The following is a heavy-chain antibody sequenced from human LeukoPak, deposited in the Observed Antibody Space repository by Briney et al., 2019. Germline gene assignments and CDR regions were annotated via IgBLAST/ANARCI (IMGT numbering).Heavy chain of an antibody. V-gene: IGHV4-59*01. CDR1: GGSISSYY. CDR3: ARGRFSMGGAYGSGSYYLRGAFDI. D-gene: IGHD3-10*01. J-gene: IGHJ3*02. CDR2: IYYSGST. Sequence: PSETLSLTCTVSGGSISSYYWSWIRQPPGKGLEWIGYIYYSGSTNYNPSLKSRVTISVDTSKNQFSLKLSSVTAADTAVYYCARGRFSMGGAYGSGSYYLRGAFDIWGQGTMVTVSS.